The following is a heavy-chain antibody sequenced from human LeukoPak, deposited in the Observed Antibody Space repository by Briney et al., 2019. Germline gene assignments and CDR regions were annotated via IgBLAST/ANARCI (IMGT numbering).Heavy chain of an antibody. CDR3: AREKDGDYFDY. J-gene: IGHJ4*02. Sequence: SETLSLTCTVSGGSISSYYWSWIRQPPGEGLEWIGYIYYSGSTNYNPSLKSRVTISVDTSKNQFSLRLSSVTAADTAVYYCAREKDGDYFDYWGQGTLVTVSS. D-gene: IGHD4-17*01. CDR1: GGSISSYY. V-gene: IGHV4-59*01. CDR2: IYYSGST.